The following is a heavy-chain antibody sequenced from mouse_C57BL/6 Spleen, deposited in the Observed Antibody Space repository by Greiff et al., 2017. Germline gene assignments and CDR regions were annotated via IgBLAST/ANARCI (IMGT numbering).Heavy chain of an antibody. D-gene: IGHD2-3*01. CDR3: ARGPIYDGYLGGFAY. Sequence: EVKLMESGGGLVKPGGSLKLSCAASGFTFSDYGMHWVRQAPEKGLEWVAYISSGSSTIYYADTVKGRFTISRDNAKNTLFLQMTSLRSEDTAMYYCARGPIYDGYLGGFAYWGQGTLVTVSA. CDR2: ISSGSSTI. V-gene: IGHV5-17*01. J-gene: IGHJ3*01. CDR1: GFTFSDYG.